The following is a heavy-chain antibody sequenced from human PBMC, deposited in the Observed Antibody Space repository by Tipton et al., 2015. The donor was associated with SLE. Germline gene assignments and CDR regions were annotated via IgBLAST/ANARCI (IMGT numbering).Heavy chain of an antibody. CDR2: IYYSGST. CDR1: GGSISSYY. CDR3: ARAREQQLPHFDY. J-gene: IGHJ4*02. D-gene: IGHD6-13*01. V-gene: IGHV4-59*01. Sequence: TLSLTCTVSGGSISSYYWSWIRQPPGKGLEWIGYIYYSGSTNYNPSLKSRVTISVDTSKNQFSLKLSSVTDADTAVYYCARAREQQLPHFDYWGQGTLVTVSS.